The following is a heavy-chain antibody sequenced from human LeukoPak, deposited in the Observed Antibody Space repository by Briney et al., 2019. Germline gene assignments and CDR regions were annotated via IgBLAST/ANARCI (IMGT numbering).Heavy chain of an antibody. CDR2: IYSGGTT. CDR1: GFIVSRNS. D-gene: IGHD3-10*01. Sequence: GGSLRLSCAASGFIVSRNSMSWVRQAPGKGLEWVSVIYSGGTTYYADSVKGRFTISRDNSKNTLNLQMNSLRAEDTAVYYCARGYGSGSYWYFVYWGQGNLVTVSS. V-gene: IGHV3-66*01. CDR3: ARGYGSGSYWYFVY. J-gene: IGHJ4*02.